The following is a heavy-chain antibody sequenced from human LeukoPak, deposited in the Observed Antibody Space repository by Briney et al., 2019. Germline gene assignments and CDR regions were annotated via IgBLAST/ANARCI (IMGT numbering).Heavy chain of an antibody. J-gene: IGHJ4*02. D-gene: IGHD2-8*01. CDR3: ARAPFAVLMIYATD. V-gene: IGHV1-69*13. CDR1: GGTFNSSS. Sequence: SVKVSCKASGGTFNSSSIAWVRQAPGQRPEWMGGIIPIYGTSNYTQKFQGRLTILADESTSTVYMEMSSLTSEDTAIYYGARAPFAVLMIYATDWGQGTLVTVSA. CDR2: IIPIYGTS.